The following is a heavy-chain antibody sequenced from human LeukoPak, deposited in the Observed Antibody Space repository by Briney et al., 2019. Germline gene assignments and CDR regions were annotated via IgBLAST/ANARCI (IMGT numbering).Heavy chain of an antibody. D-gene: IGHD6-13*01. CDR2: INPSGGST. V-gene: IGHV1-46*01. Sequence: ASVKVSCKASGYTFTGYYMHWVRQAPGQGLEWMGIINPSGGSTTYTQKFQGRVTMTRDMSTSTLYMELSSLRSEDTAVYYCARGGAAEDQLYMDVWGKGTTVTVSS. J-gene: IGHJ6*03. CDR1: GYTFTGYY. CDR3: ARGGAAEDQLYMDV.